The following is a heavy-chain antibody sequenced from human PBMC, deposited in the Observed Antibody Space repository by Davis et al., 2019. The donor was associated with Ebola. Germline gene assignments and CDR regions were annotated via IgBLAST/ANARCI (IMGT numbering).Heavy chain of an antibody. Sequence: GESPKISCAASGFTFSSYAMHWVRQAPGKGLEWVAVISYDGSKKYYADSVKGRFTISRDNSKNTLYLQMNSLRAEDTAVYYCARGWDIVLLPATMAAAFDIWGQGTMVTVSS. V-gene: IGHV3-30*04. CDR1: GFTFSSYA. CDR2: ISYDGSKK. CDR3: ARGWDIVLLPATMAAAFDI. J-gene: IGHJ3*02. D-gene: IGHD2-2*01.